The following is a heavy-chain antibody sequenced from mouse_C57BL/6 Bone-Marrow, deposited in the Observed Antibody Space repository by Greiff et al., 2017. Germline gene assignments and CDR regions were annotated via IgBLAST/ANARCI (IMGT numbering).Heavy chain of an antibody. V-gene: IGHV1-63*01. CDR3: ARGVLRFAY. CDR1: GYTFTNYW. Sequence: VQLQQSGAELVRPGTSVKMSCKASGYTFTNYWIGWAKQRPGHGLEWIGDIYPGGGSTNYNERFKGKATLTADKSSSTAYMQFSSLTSEDSAIYYCARGVLRFAYWGQGTLVTVSA. J-gene: IGHJ3*01. CDR2: IYPGGGST. D-gene: IGHD1-1*01.